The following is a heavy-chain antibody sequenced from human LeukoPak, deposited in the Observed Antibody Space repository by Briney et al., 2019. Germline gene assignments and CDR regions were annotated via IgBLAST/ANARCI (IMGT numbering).Heavy chain of an antibody. Sequence: SETLSLTCTVSGGSISSGSYYWSWIRQPAGKGLEWIGRIYTSGSTNYNPSLKSRVTISVDTSKNQFSLKLSSVTAADTALYFCAGTELGYCTVTGCPLESWGQGTLVTVSS. J-gene: IGHJ4*02. CDR3: AGTELGYCTVTGCPLES. CDR2: IYTSGST. D-gene: IGHD2-8*02. CDR1: GGSISSGSYY. V-gene: IGHV4-61*02.